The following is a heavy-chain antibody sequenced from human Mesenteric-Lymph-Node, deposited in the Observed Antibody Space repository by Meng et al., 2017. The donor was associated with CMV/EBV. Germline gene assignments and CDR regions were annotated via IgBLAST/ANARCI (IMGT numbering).Heavy chain of an antibody. J-gene: IGHJ5*02. CDR3: ARGLITLAQDVRTTVTVAGFDP. CDR1: GGSFSGYY. CDR2: INHSGST. D-gene: IGHD4-11*01. Sequence: GSLRLSCAVYGGSFSGYYWSWIRQPPGKGLEWIGEINHSGSTNYNPSLKSRVTISVDTSKNQFSLKLSSVTAADTAVYYCARGLITLAQDVRTTVTVAGFDPWGQGTLVTVSS. V-gene: IGHV4-34*01.